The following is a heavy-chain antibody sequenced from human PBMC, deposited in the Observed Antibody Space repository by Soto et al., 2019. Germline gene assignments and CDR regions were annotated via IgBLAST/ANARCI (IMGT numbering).Heavy chain of an antibody. J-gene: IGHJ4*02. Sequence: QVRLQQWGAGLLTPSETLALTCAVHGGSFRGYYWSWIRQPPGKVMEWIGESNHSGGTNYNPSLRSRVSISVDASKHQFSLQLSSVTAADTAVDYCARLGSSNEGSSWGQGTLVAVSS. CDR1: GGSFRGYY. CDR2: SNHSGGT. D-gene: IGHD3-10*01. CDR3: ARLGSSNEGSS. V-gene: IGHV4-34*01.